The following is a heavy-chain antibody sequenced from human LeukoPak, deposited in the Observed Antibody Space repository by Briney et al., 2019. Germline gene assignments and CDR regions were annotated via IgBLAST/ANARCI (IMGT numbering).Heavy chain of an antibody. CDR1: GYTFTSYD. CDR2: MNPNSGNT. D-gene: IGHD3-16*01. V-gene: IGHV1-8*01. CDR3: AAGLPGGSMDV. Sequence: ASETVSCTASGYTFTSYDINWVRKATGQRLEWMGWMNPNSGNTGYAQKFQGRVTMTRNTSISTAYMELSSLRSEDTAVYYCAAGLPGGSMDVWGQGTTVTVSS. J-gene: IGHJ6*02.